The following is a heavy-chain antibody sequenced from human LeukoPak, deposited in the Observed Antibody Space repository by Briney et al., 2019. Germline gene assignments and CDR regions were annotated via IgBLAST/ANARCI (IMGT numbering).Heavy chain of an antibody. V-gene: IGHV3-7*01. CDR3: ARGKDWFDT. J-gene: IGHJ5*02. CDR1: GFSFSSYW. Sequence: GGSLRLSCAASGFSFSSYWMSWVRQAPGKGLEWVANMKRDGSEKYYVDSVEGRFTISRDNAKNSLFLQMNSLRAEDTAVYYCARGKDWFDTWGQGTLVTVSS. CDR2: MKRDGSEK.